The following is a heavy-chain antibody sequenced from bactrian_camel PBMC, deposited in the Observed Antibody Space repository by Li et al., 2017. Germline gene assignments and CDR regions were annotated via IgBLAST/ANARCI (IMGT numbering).Heavy chain of an antibody. J-gene: IGHJ4*01. CDR3: ASKDRGYSGRQCDASRAYFTH. V-gene: IGHV3S55*01. D-gene: IGHD3*01. CDR1: GDTIGRYC. CDR2: IESDGIT. Sequence: HVQLVESGGGSVQVGGSLRLSCVASGDTIGRYCMGWFRQIPDKEREGVAGIESDGITKCSDSVKGRLIISKHNAKNTLFLQMNSLKPEDTAMYYCASKDRGYSGRQCDASRAYFTHWGQGTQVTVS.